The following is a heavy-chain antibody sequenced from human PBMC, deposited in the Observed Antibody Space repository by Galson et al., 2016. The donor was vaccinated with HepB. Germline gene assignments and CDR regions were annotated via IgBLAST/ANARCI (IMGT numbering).Heavy chain of an antibody. D-gene: IGHD2-15*01. CDR3: AKNRHCNGGSCYGP. V-gene: IGHV3-23*01. Sequence: SLRLSCAGSGFTFATYPMSWVRQAPGKGLEWVSGIRGSGGGIDYADSVKGRFTISRDSSKNTLYLQMNSLRAEDTAWYYCAKNRHCNGGSCYGPWGPGT. CDR1: GFTFATYP. CDR2: IRGSGGGI. J-gene: IGHJ5*01.